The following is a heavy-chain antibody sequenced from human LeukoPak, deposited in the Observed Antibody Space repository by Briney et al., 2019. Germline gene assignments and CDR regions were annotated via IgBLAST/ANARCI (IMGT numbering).Heavy chain of an antibody. CDR1: GFIFNSHS. CDR2: ISSTSSYI. J-gene: IGHJ3*02. V-gene: IGHV3-21*01. Sequence: GGSLRLSCAASGFIFNSHSMNWVRQAPGRGLEWVSSISSTSSYIYYADSVKGRFTISRDNAKNSLYLQMNSLRAEDTAVYYCARESTELDAFDIWGQGTMVTVSS. D-gene: IGHD1-14*01. CDR3: ARESTELDAFDI.